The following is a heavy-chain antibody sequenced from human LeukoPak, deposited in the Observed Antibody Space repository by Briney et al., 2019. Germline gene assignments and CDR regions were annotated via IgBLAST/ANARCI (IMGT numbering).Heavy chain of an antibody. V-gene: IGHV3-23*01. D-gene: IGHD4-17*01. CDR3: AKDFQDYGDYVSDY. CDR1: GFTFSAYA. Sequence: GGSLRLSCSASGFTFSAYAMHWVRQAPGKGLEWVSAISGSGGSTYYADSVKGRFTISRDNSKNTLYLQMNSLRAEDTAVYYCAKDFQDYGDYVSDYWGQGTLVTVSS. J-gene: IGHJ4*02. CDR2: ISGSGGST.